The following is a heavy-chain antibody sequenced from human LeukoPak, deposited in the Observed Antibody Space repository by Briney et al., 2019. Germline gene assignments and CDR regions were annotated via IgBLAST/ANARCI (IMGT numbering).Heavy chain of an antibody. D-gene: IGHD3-22*01. CDR1: GFTFSSYW. J-gene: IGHJ4*02. CDR3: ARADTYYYDSSGYSDY. Sequence: PRGSLRLSCAASGFTFSSYWMSWVRQAPGKGLEWVANIKQDGSEKYYVDSVKGRFTISRDNAKNSLYLQMNSLRAEDTAVYYCARADTYYYDSSGYSDYWGQGTLVTVSS. V-gene: IGHV3-7*01. CDR2: IKQDGSEK.